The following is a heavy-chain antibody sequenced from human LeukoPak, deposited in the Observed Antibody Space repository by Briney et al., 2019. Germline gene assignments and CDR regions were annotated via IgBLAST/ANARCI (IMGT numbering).Heavy chain of an antibody. J-gene: IGHJ4*02. D-gene: IGHD6-13*01. CDR2: IYYSGST. V-gene: IGHV4-59*01. Sequence: SETLSLTCTVSGGSISSYYWSWIRQPPGKGLEWIGYIYYSGSTNYNPSLKSRVTISVDTSKNQFSLKLSSVTAADTAVYYCARNIAAAGFDYWGQGTLVTVSS. CDR3: ARNIAAAGFDY. CDR1: GGSISSYY.